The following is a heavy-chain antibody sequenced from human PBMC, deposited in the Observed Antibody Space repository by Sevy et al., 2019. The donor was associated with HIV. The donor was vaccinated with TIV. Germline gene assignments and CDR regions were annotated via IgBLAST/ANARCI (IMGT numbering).Heavy chain of an antibody. Sequence: GGSLILSCAASGFSLNTYWMSWVRHTPGKGLEWVANVKQDGSVKYYVDSVKGRFTISRDNARNLVYLQMNSLRVEDTALYYCVRAVAAHDSFWGQGTLVTVSS. J-gene: IGHJ4*02. V-gene: IGHV3-7*01. CDR3: VRAVAAHDSF. CDR1: GFSLNTYW. D-gene: IGHD6-13*01. CDR2: VKQDGSVK.